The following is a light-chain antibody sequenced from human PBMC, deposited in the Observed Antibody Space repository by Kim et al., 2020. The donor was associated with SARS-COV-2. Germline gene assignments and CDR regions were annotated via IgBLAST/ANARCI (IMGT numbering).Light chain of an antibody. V-gene: IGKV1-27*01. CDR2: QAS. J-gene: IGKJ1*01. Sequence: GSLGDRGLLPCRASPGLDNLLGWDQQKPGKVPKLLIHQASAFESGAPSRFSGSGSGTEFTLTISSLQPDDVATYYCQKYNSPPRTFGQGTKVDIK. CDR3: QKYNSPPRT. CDR1: PGLDNL.